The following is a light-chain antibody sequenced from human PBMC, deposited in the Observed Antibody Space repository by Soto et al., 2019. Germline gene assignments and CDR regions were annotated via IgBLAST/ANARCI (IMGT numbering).Light chain of an antibody. V-gene: IGKV3-20*01. CDR3: QRYDISPFP. CDR2: GAS. CDR1: QSVSSTY. Sequence: EIVLTQSPGTLSLSPGERATLSCRASQSVSSTYLAWYQQKPGQAPRLLIYGASIRATGITDRFSGSGSGTDFTRTIIRLEPEDFAVYYCQRYDISPFPFGQGTKLEIK. J-gene: IGKJ2*01.